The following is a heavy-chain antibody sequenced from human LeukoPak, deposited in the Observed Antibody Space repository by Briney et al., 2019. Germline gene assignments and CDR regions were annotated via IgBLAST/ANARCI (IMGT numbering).Heavy chain of an antibody. CDR1: GGTFSSYA. CDR2: IIPIFGTA. CDR3: ARGDDVTGYYPCWSDP. Sequence: ASVKVSCKASGGTFSSYAISWVRQAPGQGLEWMGGIIPIFGTANYAQKFQGRVTITADESTSTAYMELSSLRSEDTAVYYCARGDDVTGYYPCWSDPWGQGTLVTVSS. D-gene: IGHD3-9*01. J-gene: IGHJ5*02. V-gene: IGHV1-69*13.